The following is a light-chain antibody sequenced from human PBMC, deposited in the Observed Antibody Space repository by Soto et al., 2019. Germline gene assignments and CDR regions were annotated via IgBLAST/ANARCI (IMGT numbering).Light chain of an antibody. CDR2: GAS. CDR1: QSVGSY. Sequence: EIVMTQSPATLSVSPGERATLSCRASQSVGSYLAWYQQKPGQAPRLLIYGASSRATGIPDRFSGSGSGTDFTLTISRLEPEDFAVYYCQQYGSSPRTFGQGTKVDNK. CDR3: QQYGSSPRT. J-gene: IGKJ1*01. V-gene: IGKV3-20*01.